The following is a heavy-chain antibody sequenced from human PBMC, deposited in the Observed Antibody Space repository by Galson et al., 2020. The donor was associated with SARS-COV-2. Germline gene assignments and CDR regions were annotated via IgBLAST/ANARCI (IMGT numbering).Heavy chain of an antibody. CDR1: GFTFSSYA. V-gene: IGHV3-30-3*01. D-gene: IGHD3-22*01. CDR3: ARVVEVVTYYYDSSGYYSPPDY. CDR2: ISYDGSNK. J-gene: IGHJ4*02. Sequence: GESLKISCAASGFTFSSYAMHWVRQAPGKGLEWVAVISYDGSNKYYADSVKGRFTISRDNSKNTLYLQMNSLRAEDTAVYYCARVVEVVTYYYDSSGYYSPPDYWGQGTLVTVSS.